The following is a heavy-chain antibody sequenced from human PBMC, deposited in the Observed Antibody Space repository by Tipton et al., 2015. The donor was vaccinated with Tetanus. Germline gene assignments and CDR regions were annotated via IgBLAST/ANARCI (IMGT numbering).Heavy chain of an antibody. CDR1: GGSVRGGTFY. CDR2: IYESGDT. V-gene: IGHV4-39*01. Sequence: TLSLTCTVSGGSVRGGTFYWGWIRQPPGKGLVWIGSIYESGDTYYIPSLKSRVTISVDTSKNQFSLNLNSMSAADTGVYYCARHQSGYFTPFDYLGQGNLVTASS. CDR3: ARHQSGYFTPFDY. D-gene: IGHD3-3*01. J-gene: IGHJ4*02.